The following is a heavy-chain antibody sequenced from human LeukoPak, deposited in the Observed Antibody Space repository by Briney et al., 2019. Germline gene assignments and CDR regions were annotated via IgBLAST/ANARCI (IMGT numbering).Heavy chain of an antibody. CDR3: ARVVHDYGDYYFDY. V-gene: IGHV4-34*01. CDR2: INHSGST. Sequence: PSETLSLTCAVYGGSFSGYYWSWIRQPPGKGLEWIGEINHSGSTNYNPSLKSRVTISVDTSKNQFSLKLSSVTAADTAVYYCARVVHDYGDYYFDYWGQGTLVTVSS. CDR1: GGSFSGYY. J-gene: IGHJ4*02. D-gene: IGHD4-17*01.